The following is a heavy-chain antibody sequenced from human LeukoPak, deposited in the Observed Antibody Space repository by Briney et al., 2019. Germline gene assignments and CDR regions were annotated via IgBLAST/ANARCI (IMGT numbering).Heavy chain of an antibody. D-gene: IGHD3-10*02. CDR1: GGTFSNYV. V-gene: IGHV1-69*13. CDR3: AELGITMIGGV. J-gene: IGHJ6*04. Sequence: SVKVSCKASGGTFSNYVINWVRQAPGQGLEWMGGIIPIFATADCAQKFQGRVTITADESTSTAYMELSSLRAEDTAVYYCAELGITMIGGVWGKGTTVTISS. CDR2: IIPIFATA.